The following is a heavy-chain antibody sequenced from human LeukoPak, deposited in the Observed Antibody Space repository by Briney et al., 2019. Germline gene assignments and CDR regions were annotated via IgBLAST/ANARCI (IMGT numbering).Heavy chain of an antibody. V-gene: IGHV4-39*01. J-gene: IGHJ4*02. CDR1: GGSISSSSYY. Sequence: PSETLSLTCTVSGGSISSSSYYWGWIRQPPGKGLEWIGSIYYSGSTYYNPSLKSRVTISVDTSKNQFSLKLSSVTAADTAVYYCARVGFRGVTYFDYCGQGTPVTVSS. CDR2: IYYSGST. CDR3: ARVGFRGVTYFDY. D-gene: IGHD3-10*01.